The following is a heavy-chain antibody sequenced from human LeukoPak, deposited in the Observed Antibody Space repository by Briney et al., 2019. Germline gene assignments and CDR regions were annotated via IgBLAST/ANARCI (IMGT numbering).Heavy chain of an antibody. J-gene: IGHJ3*02. Sequence: SETLSLTCTVSGGSISGYYWSWIRQPAGKGLEWIGLIYTSGSTNYNPSLKSRVTMSVDTSKNQFSLKLSSVTAADTAVYYCARAAGNGGPRRGAVDIWGQGTMVTVSS. CDR1: GGSISGYY. V-gene: IGHV4-4*07. CDR2: IYTSGST. CDR3: ARAAGNGGPRRGAVDI. D-gene: IGHD4-23*01.